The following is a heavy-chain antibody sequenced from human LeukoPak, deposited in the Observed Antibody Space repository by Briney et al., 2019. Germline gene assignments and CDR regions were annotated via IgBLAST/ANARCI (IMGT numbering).Heavy chain of an antibody. V-gene: IGHV1-69*05. J-gene: IGHJ4*02. Sequence: ASVKVSCKASGGTFSSYAISWVRQAPGQGLEWMGRIIPIFGTANYAQKFQGRVTITTDESTSTAYMELSSLRSEDTAVYFCATSSEPRLLCLCGQGNLVTVSS. CDR2: IIPIFGTA. CDR1: GGTFSSYA. D-gene: IGHD3-10*02. CDR3: ATSSEPRLLCL.